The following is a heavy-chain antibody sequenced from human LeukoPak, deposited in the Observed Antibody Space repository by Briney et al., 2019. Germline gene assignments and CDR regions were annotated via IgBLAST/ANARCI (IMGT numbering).Heavy chain of an antibody. J-gene: IGHJ4*02. CDR3: ARGTYDTPYYFDY. CDR1: GYTFTGYY. D-gene: IGHD3-9*01. V-gene: IGHV1-2*02. CDR2: INPNSGGT. Sequence: ASVKVSCKASGYTFTGYYMHWVRQAPGQGLEWMGWINPNSGGTNYAQKFQGRVTMTRDTSISTAYMELSRLRSDDTAVYYCARGTYDTPYYFDYWGQGTLVTVSS.